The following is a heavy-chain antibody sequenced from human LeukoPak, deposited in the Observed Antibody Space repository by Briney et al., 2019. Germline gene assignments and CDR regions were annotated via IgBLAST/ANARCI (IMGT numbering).Heavy chain of an antibody. CDR1: TFTFSSYT. V-gene: IGHV3-23*01. CDR2: ISGSGGST. CDR3: AKPNMGYWAIDS. J-gene: IGHJ4*02. Sequence: GGSLRLSCAASTFTFSSYTMTWVRQAPGKGLEWVSGISGSGGSTYYADSVRGRFTIPRDNSKNMVYLQMNSLRAEDTAVYYCAKPNMGYWAIDSWGQGTLVTVSS. D-gene: IGHD1-26*01.